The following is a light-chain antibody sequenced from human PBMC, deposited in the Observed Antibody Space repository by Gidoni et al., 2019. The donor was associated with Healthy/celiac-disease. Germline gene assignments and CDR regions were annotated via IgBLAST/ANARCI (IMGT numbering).Light chain of an antibody. CDR2: LGS. J-gene: IGKJ2*01. Sequence: DIVMTQSPLSLPVTPGEPAYISCRSSQSLLHSNGYNYLDWYLQKPGQSPQLLIYLGSNRASGVPDRFSGSGSGTDFTLKISRVEAEDVGVYYCMQALQTPYTFXXXTKLEIK. CDR3: MQALQTPYT. V-gene: IGKV2-28*01. CDR1: QSLLHSNGYNY.